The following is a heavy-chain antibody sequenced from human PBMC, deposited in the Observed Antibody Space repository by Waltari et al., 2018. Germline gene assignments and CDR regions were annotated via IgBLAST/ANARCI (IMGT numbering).Heavy chain of an antibody. CDR3: ARDMNPDFDY. V-gene: IGHV3-30-3*01. J-gene: IGHJ4*02. CDR1: GFAFSKYA. Sequence: QVQLVESGGGGVQPGRSLRLPCSASGFAFSKYAMHWVRQAPGKGLEWVAIISDDGSDKYYGDSAKGRFTISRDNSKNMVYLQMNSLRAEDTAVYYCARDMNPDFDYWGQGTLVTVSS. CDR2: ISDDGSDK. D-gene: IGHD3-16*01.